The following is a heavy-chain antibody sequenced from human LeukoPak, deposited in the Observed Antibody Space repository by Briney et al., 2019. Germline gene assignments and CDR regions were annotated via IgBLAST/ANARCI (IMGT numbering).Heavy chain of an antibody. J-gene: IGHJ4*02. V-gene: IGHV3-23*01. CDR1: GFTFSSYA. Sequence: PGGSLRLSCAASGFTFSSYAMSWVRQAPGKGLEWVSAISGSGGSTYYADSVKGRFTISRDNSKNTLYLQMNSLRAEDTAVYYCAKDVHYDSSGYYVYWGQGTLVTVSS. CDR3: AKDVHYDSSGYYVY. CDR2: ISGSGGST. D-gene: IGHD3-22*01.